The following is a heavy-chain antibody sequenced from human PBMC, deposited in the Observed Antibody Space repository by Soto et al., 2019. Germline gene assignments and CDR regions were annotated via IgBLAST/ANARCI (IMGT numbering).Heavy chain of an antibody. J-gene: IGHJ6*02. CDR3: ARDRGYDAHDYYYNAMDV. D-gene: IGHD2-15*01. V-gene: IGHV3-21*01. Sequence: EVQLVESGGGLVQPGGSLRLSCISSGFTFRTYTMNWVRQAPGKGLEWVSGIRGFSPYTFYAESVKGRVTISRDNAKNSLYLQMNSLRAEDTAVYYYARDRGYDAHDYYYNAMDVWGQGTTGTVSS. CDR1: GFTFRTYT. CDR2: IRGFSPYT.